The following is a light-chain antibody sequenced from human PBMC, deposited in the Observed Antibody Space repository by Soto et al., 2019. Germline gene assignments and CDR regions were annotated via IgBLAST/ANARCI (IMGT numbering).Light chain of an antibody. CDR2: DVT. CDR1: SSDIGTYNF. J-gene: IGLJ3*02. Sequence: QSALTQPRSVSGSPGQSVTFSCIGTSSDIGTYNFVSWYQQYPGKAPKLMIYDVTKRPSGVPHRFSGSKSGNTASLNISGLQAEDEDDYYCCSYAGTYTLVFGGGTKLTVL. CDR3: CSYAGTYTLV. V-gene: IGLV2-11*01.